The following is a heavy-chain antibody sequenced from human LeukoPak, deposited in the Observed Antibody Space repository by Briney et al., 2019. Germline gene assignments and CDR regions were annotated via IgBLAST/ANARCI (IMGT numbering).Heavy chain of an antibody. V-gene: IGHV3-30*18. D-gene: IGHD3-10*01. CDR3: AKDGDYYGSGTKGYYFDY. CDR1: GFTFSTYG. J-gene: IGHJ4*02. CDR2: ISYDGRNK. Sequence: HPGGSLRLSCAASGFTFSTYGVHWVRQAPGKGLEWVAVISYDGRNKNYPDSVKGRFTFSKDNSKNTLYLQMNSLRAEDTAVYYCAKDGDYYGSGTKGYYFDYWGQGILVTVSS.